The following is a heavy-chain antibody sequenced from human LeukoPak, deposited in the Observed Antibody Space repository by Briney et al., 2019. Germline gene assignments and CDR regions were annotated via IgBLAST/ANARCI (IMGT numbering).Heavy chain of an antibody. D-gene: IGHD6-13*01. Sequence: GGSLRLSCAASGFTFSSYWMSWVRQAPGKGLEWVANIKQDGSEKYYVDSVKGRFTISRDNAKNSVYLQMNSLGAEDTAVYYCARDGSGIAYYYYGMDVWGQGTTVIVSS. J-gene: IGHJ6*02. CDR3: ARDGSGIAYYYYGMDV. CDR2: IKQDGSEK. CDR1: GFTFSSYW. V-gene: IGHV3-7*01.